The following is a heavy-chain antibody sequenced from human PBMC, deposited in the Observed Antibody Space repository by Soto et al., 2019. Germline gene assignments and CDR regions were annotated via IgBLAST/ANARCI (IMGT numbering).Heavy chain of an antibody. V-gene: IGHV3-74*01. J-gene: IGHJ6*02. CDR1: GFTFSSYW. D-gene: IGHD5-18*01. CDR2: INGDGSNT. CDR3: ARGIRNYYGTDV. Sequence: EVQLVESGGGLVQPGGSLRLSYAASGFTFSSYWMHWVRQGPGKGLVWVSRINGDGSNTNYADSVRGRFTISRDNAKNTVYLQMNSLRDEDTAVYYCARGIRNYYGTDVWGQGTTVTVSS.